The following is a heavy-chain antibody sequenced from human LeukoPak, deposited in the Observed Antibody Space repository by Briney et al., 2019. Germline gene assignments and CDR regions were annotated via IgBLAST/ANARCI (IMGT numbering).Heavy chain of an antibody. CDR3: ARLIDEDSGYVNAHYFDY. Sequence: GESLKISCKGSGYSFTSYWIGWVRQMPGKGLEWMGIIYPGDSDTRYSPSFQGQVTISADKSISTAYLQWSSLKASDTDMYYCARLIDEDSGYVNAHYFDYWGQGTLVTVSS. J-gene: IGHJ4*02. CDR2: IYPGDSDT. D-gene: IGHD5-12*01. V-gene: IGHV5-51*01. CDR1: GYSFTSYW.